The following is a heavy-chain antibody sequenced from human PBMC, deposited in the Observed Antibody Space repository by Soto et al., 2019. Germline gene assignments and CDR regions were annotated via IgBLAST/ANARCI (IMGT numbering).Heavy chain of an antibody. Sequence: EVQLVESGGGLVKPGGSLRLSCAASGFSLSTYSMNWVRQAPGKGLEWVSSISSSNNIYYADPVKGRFTISRDNAKNSLFLQVNSLRDEDTAVYFCARDLTTATGAFDYWGQGTLVTVSS. CDR1: GFSLSTYS. CDR2: ISSSNNI. CDR3: ARDLTTATGAFDY. D-gene: IGHD6-13*01. J-gene: IGHJ4*02. V-gene: IGHV3-21*01.